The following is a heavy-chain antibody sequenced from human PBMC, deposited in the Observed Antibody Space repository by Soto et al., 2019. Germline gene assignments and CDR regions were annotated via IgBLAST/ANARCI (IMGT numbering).Heavy chain of an antibody. D-gene: IGHD3-10*01. CDR3: ARDRSSDAFDI. V-gene: IGHV3-53*01. CDR1: GFTVSSNY. J-gene: IGHJ3*02. Sequence: GGSLRLSCAASGFTVSSNYMSWVRQAPGKGLEWVSVIYSGGSTYYADSVKGRFTISRDNSKNTLYLQMNSLRAEDTAVYYCARDRSSDAFDIWGQGTMVTVSS. CDR2: IYSGGST.